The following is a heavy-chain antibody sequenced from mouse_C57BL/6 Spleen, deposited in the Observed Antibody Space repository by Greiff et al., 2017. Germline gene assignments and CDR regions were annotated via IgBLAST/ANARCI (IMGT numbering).Heavy chain of an antibody. V-gene: IGHV1-15*01. CDR1: GYTFTDYE. J-gene: IGHJ3*01. CDR3: TRNPNLAWFAY. Sequence: QVQLQQSGAELVRPGASVTLSCKASGYTFTDYEMHWVKQTPVHGLEWIGAIDPETGGTAYNQKFKGKAILTADKSSSTAYMELRSLTSEDSAVYYCTRNPNLAWFAYWGQGTLVTVSA. CDR2: IDPETGGT.